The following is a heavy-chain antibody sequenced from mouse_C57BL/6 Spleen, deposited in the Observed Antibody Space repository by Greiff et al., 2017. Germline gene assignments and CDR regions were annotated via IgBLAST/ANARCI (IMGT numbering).Heavy chain of an antibody. D-gene: IGHD1-1*01. CDR2: IYPGDGDT. V-gene: IGHV1-82*01. CDR1: GYAFSSSW. Sequence: QVQLQQSGPELVKPGASVKISCKASGYAFSSSWMNWVKQRPGKGLEWIGRIYPGDGDTNYNGKFKGKATLTAAKSSSTAYMQLSSLTSEDSAVYFCARSRIYYYGSSYAMDYWGQGTSVTVSS. CDR3: ARSRIYYYGSSYAMDY. J-gene: IGHJ4*01.